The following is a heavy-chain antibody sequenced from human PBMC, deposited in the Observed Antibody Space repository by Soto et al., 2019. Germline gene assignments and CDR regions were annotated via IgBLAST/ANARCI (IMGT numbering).Heavy chain of an antibody. CDR3: ARVAACGRTSCHLDY. CDR2: IDTGNGNT. D-gene: IGHD2-2*01. V-gene: IGHV1-3*04. Sequence: ASVKVSCKASGYIFTTYAMHWVRQAPGQRLEWMGWIDTGNGNTKYSQKLQGRVTISRDTSASTVYVELSSLRSEDTTVFYCARVAACGRTSCHLDYWGQGTLVTVS. CDR1: GYIFTTYA. J-gene: IGHJ4*02.